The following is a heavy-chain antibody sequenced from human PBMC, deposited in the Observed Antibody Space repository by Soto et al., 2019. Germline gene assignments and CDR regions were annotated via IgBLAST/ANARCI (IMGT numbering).Heavy chain of an antibody. CDR3: VRISYQLPSSVLWLDH. J-gene: IGHJ5*02. CDR2: INHVGGT. V-gene: IGHV4-34*01. CDR1: GGFLSESY. D-gene: IGHD3-16*02. Sequence: XAILSLTCAVYGGFLSESYWTWIRQPPGKGLEWIGEINHVGGTNYNPSLKSRVTMSVDTSQNQFSLRLISVTAADTAMYFCVRISYQLPSSVLWLDHWGQGTPVTV.